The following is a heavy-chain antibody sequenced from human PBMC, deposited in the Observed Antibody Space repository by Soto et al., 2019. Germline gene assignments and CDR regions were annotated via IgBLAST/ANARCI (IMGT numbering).Heavy chain of an antibody. V-gene: IGHV3-30*18. Sequence: GGSLRLSCAASGFTFSSYGMHWVRQAPGKGLEWVAVISYDGSNKYYADSVKGRFTISRDNSKNTLYLQMNSLRAEDTAVYYCAKDGDYGGGGHGMDVWGQGTTVTVSS. J-gene: IGHJ6*02. CDR3: AKDGDYGGGGHGMDV. D-gene: IGHD4-17*01. CDR1: GFTFSSYG. CDR2: ISYDGSNK.